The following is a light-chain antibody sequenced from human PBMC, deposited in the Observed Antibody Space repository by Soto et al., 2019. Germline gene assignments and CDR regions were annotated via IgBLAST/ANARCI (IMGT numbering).Light chain of an antibody. J-gene: IGKJ1*01. CDR1: QSVTSSY. V-gene: IGKV3-15*01. Sequence: EIVLTQSPGTLSLSPGERATLSCRASQSVTSSYLAWWQQKPGQAPRLLIYGASARATGIPARFSGSGSGTEFTLTISSLQSEDFAVYYCQQYNDWPWTFGQGTKVDI. CDR3: QQYNDWPWT. CDR2: GAS.